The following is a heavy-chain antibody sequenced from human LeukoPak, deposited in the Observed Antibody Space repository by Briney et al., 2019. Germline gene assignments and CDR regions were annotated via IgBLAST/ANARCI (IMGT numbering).Heavy chain of an antibody. J-gene: IGHJ4*02. D-gene: IGHD5-24*01. CDR3: AREIDRDDYNRFFDY. V-gene: IGHV1-3*01. CDR2: INAGNGNT. CDR1: GYSFSTYT. Sequence: GASVKVSCKASGYSFSTYTMNWVRQAPGQRLEWMGWINAGNGNTKYSQKFQGRVTITMDTSASTAYMEMRSLRSEDTAVYYCAREIDRDDYNRFFDYWGQGTLVTVSS.